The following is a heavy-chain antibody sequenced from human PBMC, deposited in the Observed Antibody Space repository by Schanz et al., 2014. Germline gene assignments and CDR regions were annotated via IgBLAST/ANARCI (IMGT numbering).Heavy chain of an antibody. J-gene: IGHJ6*02. CDR3: AKVDRTRYYAMDV. Sequence: QVQLVQSGAEVKKPGASVRVSCKASGYTFTTYYIHWVRQAPGQGLEWMGRIIPILDKTNYAQKFQGRVTMTADKSTSTVYMEVSGLRSEDTAVYYCAKVDRTRYYAMDVWGQGTTVTDSS. V-gene: IGHV1-69*09. CDR1: GYTFTTYY. CDR2: IIPILDKT. D-gene: IGHD3-9*01.